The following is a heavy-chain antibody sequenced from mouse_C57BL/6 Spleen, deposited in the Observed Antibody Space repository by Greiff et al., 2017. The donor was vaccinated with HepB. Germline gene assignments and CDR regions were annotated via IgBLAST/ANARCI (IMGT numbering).Heavy chain of an antibody. V-gene: IGHV5-9*01. Sequence: EVNVVESGGGLVKPGGSLKLSCAASGFTFSSYTMSWVRQTPEKRLEWVATISGGGGNTYYPDSVKGRFTISRDNAKNTLYLQMSSLRSEDTALYYCARSYYGSSFDYWGQGTTLTVSS. CDR3: ARSYYGSSFDY. CDR1: GFTFSSYT. CDR2: ISGGGGNT. J-gene: IGHJ2*01. D-gene: IGHD1-1*01.